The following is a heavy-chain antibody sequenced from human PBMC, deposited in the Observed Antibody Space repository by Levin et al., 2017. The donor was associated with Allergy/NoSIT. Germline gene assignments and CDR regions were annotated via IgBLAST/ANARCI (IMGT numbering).Heavy chain of an antibody. V-gene: IGHV3-66*01. D-gene: IGHD3-9*01. CDR2: IYSGGST. CDR1: GFTVSSNY. J-gene: IGHJ6*02. Sequence: GGSLRLSCAASGFTVSSNYMSWVRQAPGKGLEWVSVIYSGGSTYYADSVKGRFTISRDNSKNTLYLQMNSLRAEDTAVYYCARDILWATNSYYYYYGMDVWGQGTTVTVSS. CDR3: ARDILWATNSYYYYYGMDV.